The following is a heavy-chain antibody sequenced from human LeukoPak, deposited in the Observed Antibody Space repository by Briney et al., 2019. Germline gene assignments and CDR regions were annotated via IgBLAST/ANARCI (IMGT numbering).Heavy chain of an antibody. CDR1: GYSISSGYY. D-gene: IGHD6-13*01. CDR2: IYHTGST. V-gene: IGHV4-38-2*01. J-gene: IGHJ4*02. CDR3: ARGTGYSSSWYNY. Sequence: SETLSLTCAVSGYSISSGYYWGWIRQPPGKTLEWIGSIYHTGSTYYNPSLKSRVTISVDTSKNQFSLKPSSVTAADTAVYYCARGTGYSSSWYNYWGQGTLVTVSS.